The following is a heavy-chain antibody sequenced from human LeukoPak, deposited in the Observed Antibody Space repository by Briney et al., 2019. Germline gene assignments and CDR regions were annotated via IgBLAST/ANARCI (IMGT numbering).Heavy chain of an antibody. CDR2: IYYSGST. J-gene: IGHJ3*02. D-gene: IGHD3-3*01. CDR1: GGSISSGDYY. CDR3: ARALGDYDFWSGTPTYDAFDI. V-gene: IGHV4-30-4*08. Sequence: SETLSLTCTVSGGSISSGDYYWSWIRQPRGKGLEWIGYIYYSGSTYYNPSLKSRVTISVDTSKNQFSLKLSSVTAADTAVYYCARALGDYDFWSGTPTYDAFDIWGQGTMITVSS.